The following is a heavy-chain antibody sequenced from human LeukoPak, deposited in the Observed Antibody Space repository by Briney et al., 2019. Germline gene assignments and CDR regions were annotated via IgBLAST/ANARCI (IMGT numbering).Heavy chain of an antibody. D-gene: IGHD2-2*01. J-gene: IGHJ6*02. CDR1: GFTFNSYG. V-gene: IGHV3-48*02. CDR2: ISSSSSTI. CDR3: ARAEYCSSTSCLYYYGMDV. Sequence: GRSLRLSCAASGFTFNSYGMHWVRQAPGKGLEWVSYISSSSSTIYYADSVKGRFTISRDNARNSLYLQMNSLRDEDTAVYYCARAEYCSSTSCLYYYGMDVWGQGTTVTVSS.